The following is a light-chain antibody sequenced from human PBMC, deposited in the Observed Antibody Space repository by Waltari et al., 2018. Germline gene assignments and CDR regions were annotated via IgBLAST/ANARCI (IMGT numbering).Light chain of an antibody. V-gene: IGLV3-21*02. CDR1: KIGSKS. CDR2: DDR. Sequence: SYVLTQPPSVSVAPGQTARITCGGNKIGSKSVHWYQQKPGQAPVLVVYDDRDRPSGIPERFSGSNSGNTATLTISRVEAGDEADYYCQGWDSSTDHVVFGGGTKLTVL. J-gene: IGLJ2*01. CDR3: QGWDSSTDHVV.